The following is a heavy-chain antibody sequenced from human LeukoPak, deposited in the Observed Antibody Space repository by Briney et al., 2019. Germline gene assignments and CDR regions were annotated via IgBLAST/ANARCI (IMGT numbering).Heavy chain of an antibody. Sequence: GRSLRASCTVSRFTLRKYGMSWVRQARGKGLEWVAGIWYDGSNKDDEDSVKGRFTISRDNSENTLYREMNSLTVEETAVVCGAKGGGGSSNWGSDYWGQGTQVTVSS. J-gene: IGHJ4*02. CDR3: AKGGGGSSNWGSDY. V-gene: IGHV3-33*06. D-gene: IGHD7-27*01. CDR2: IWYDGSNK. CDR1: RFTLRKYG.